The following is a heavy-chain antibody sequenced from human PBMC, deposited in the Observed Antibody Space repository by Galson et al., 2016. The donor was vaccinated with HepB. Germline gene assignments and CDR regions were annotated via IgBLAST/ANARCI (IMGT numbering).Heavy chain of an antibody. J-gene: IGHJ4*02. D-gene: IGHD3-9*01. CDR2: ISTRSSYI. Sequence: SPRLSCAASGFTFSISSMNWVRQAPGKGLEWVSSISTRSSYIYYADSVKGRFTISRDNAKNSLYLQMNSLRAEDTAVYYCARTLPRAGAFDIWGQGTLVTVSS. V-gene: IGHV3-21*01. CDR1: GFTFSISS. CDR3: ARTLPRAGAFDI.